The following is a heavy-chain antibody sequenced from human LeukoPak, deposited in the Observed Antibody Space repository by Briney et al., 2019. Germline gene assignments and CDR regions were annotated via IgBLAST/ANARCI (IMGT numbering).Heavy chain of an antibody. V-gene: IGHV3-30*02. CDR3: AEDQKLQPFHY. Sequence: GGSLRLSCVASGLIFSTYGMHWVRQAPGKGLEWVAFIQFDGSDEHYSDSVKGRFTISRDNSKNTLFLQTNNLRTEDTSVYYCAEDQKLQPFHYWGQGTLVTVSS. D-gene: IGHD6-13*01. CDR2: IQFDGSDE. CDR1: GLIFSTYG. J-gene: IGHJ4*02.